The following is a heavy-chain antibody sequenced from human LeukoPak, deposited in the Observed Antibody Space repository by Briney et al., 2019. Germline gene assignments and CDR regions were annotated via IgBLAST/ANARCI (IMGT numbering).Heavy chain of an antibody. CDR2: INPNSGGT. Sequence: SVKVSCKASGYTFTGYYMHWVRQAPGQGLEWMGWINPNSGGTNYAQKFQGRVTMTRDTSISTAYMELSRLRSDDTAVYYCARGEGFLEWLPFDYWSQGTLVTVSS. V-gene: IGHV1-2*02. CDR1: GYTFTGYY. D-gene: IGHD3-3*01. J-gene: IGHJ4*02. CDR3: ARGEGFLEWLPFDY.